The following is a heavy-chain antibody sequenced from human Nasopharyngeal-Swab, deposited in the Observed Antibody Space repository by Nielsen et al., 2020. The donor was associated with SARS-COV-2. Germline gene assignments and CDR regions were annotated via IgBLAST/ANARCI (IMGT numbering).Heavy chain of an antibody. V-gene: IGHV1-18*01. CDR2: ISVFTGNR. J-gene: IGHJ4*02. D-gene: IGHD1-26*01. CDR3: ARDASGIYYFDH. Sequence: ASVKVSCKASGYTFSRYGISWVRQAPGQGLEWLGWISVFTGNRNYAQNLQGRLSITTDTSTNTAYMELMGLTSDDTAVYYCARDASGIYYFDHWGQGTLVTVSS. CDR1: GYTFSRYG.